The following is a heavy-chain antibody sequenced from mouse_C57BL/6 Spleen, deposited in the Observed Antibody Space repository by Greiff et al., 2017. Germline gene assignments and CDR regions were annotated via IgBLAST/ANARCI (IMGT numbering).Heavy chain of an antibody. J-gene: IGHJ4*01. V-gene: IGHV1-64*01. CDR1: GYTFTSYW. Sequence: QVQLQQPGAELVKPGASVKLSCKATGYTFTSYWMHWVKQRPGQGLEWIGMIHPNSGSTNYNEKFKSKATLTVDKSSSTAYMQLSSLTSEDSAVYYCARSGDGYGGGYAMDYWGQGTSVTVSS. D-gene: IGHD2-2*01. CDR2: IHPNSGST. CDR3: ARSGDGYGGGYAMDY.